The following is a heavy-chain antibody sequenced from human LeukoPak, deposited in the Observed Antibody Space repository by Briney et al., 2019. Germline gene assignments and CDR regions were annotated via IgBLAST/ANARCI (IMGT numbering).Heavy chain of an antibody. Sequence: GASVKVSCKASGYTFTSYGISWVRQAPGQGLEWMGWISAYNGNTNYAQKLQGRVTMTTDTSTSTAYMELRSLRSDDTAVYYCAWGGYCSSTSCPMDYWGQGTLVTVSS. D-gene: IGHD2-2*01. CDR3: AWGGYCSSTSCPMDY. CDR2: ISAYNGNT. J-gene: IGHJ4*02. CDR1: GYTFTSYG. V-gene: IGHV1-18*01.